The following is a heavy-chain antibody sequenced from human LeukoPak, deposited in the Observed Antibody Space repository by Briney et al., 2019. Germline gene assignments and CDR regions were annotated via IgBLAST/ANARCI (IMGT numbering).Heavy chain of an antibody. CDR3: AKDIGSSVTSRRGLDY. V-gene: IGHV3-23*01. Sequence: PGGSLRLSCAASAFTFSSYEMNWVRQAPGKGLEWVSAISGSGGSAYYADSVKGRFTISRDNSKNTLYLQMDSLRAEDTAVYYCAKDIGSSVTSRRGLDYWGQGILATV. D-gene: IGHD2-2*01. CDR2: ISGSGGSA. J-gene: IGHJ4*02. CDR1: AFTFSSYE.